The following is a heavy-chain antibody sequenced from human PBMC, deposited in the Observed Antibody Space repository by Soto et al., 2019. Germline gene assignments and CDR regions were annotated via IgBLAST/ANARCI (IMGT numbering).Heavy chain of an antibody. CDR1: GGSFSSYY. V-gene: IGHV4-4*07. D-gene: IGHD2-21*02. J-gene: IGHJ6*02. Sequence: SETLSLTCTVSGGSFSSYYWSWIRQPAGKGLEWIGRIYTSGSTNYNPSLRSRVTMSVDTSKNQFSLKLSSLTAADTAVYYCARSYDFETSPYGMDVWGQGTTVTVSS. CDR2: IYTSGST. CDR3: ARSYDFETSPYGMDV.